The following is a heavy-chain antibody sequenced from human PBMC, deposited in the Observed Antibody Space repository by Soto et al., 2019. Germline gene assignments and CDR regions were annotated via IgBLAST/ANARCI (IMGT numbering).Heavy chain of an antibody. CDR2: IWYDGSDK. D-gene: IGHD4-4*01. J-gene: IGHJ4*02. Sequence: QVQLVEFGGGVVQPGRSLRLSCAASGFTFSSYGMHWVRQAPGKGLEWVAIIWYDGSDKYYADSVKGRFTISRDNSKNALYLQMNSLRAEDTAVYYCARRGADYTFDSWGQGTLVTVSS. CDR1: GFTFSSYG. CDR3: ARRGADYTFDS. V-gene: IGHV3-33*01.